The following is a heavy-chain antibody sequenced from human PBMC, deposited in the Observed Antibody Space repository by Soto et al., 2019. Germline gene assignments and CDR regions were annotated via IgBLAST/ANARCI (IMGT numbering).Heavy chain of an antibody. Sequence: SETLSLTCAVYGGSFGGYYWSWIRQPPGKGLEWIGEINHSGSTNYNPSLKSRVTISVDTSKNQFSLKLSSVTAADTAVYYCAREPFGELLSHFDYWGQGTLVTVSS. CDR3: AREPFGELLSHFDY. D-gene: IGHD3-10*01. CDR2: INHSGST. V-gene: IGHV4-34*01. J-gene: IGHJ4*02. CDR1: GGSFGGYY.